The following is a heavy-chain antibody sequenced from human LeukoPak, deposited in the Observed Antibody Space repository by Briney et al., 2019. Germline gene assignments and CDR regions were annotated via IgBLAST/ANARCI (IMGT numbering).Heavy chain of an antibody. CDR2: SSPSGGIT. J-gene: IGHJ4*02. CDR3: AKDSYYDYVWGSYRYTNQFDY. V-gene: IGHV3-23*01. Sequence: GGSLRLSCAASGFTFSSHGMNWVRQAPGKGLEWVSGSSPSGGITYYTDSVKGRFTISRDNSKNTVSLQMNSLRGEDTAVYYCAKDSYYDYVWGSYRYTNQFDYWGQGTLVTVSS. D-gene: IGHD3-16*02. CDR1: GFTFSSHG.